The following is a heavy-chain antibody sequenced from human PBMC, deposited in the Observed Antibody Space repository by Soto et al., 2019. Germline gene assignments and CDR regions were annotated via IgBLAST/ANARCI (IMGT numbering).Heavy chain of an antibody. CDR3: AIRFDYYYGLDD. J-gene: IGHJ6*02. V-gene: IGHV4-34*01. Sequence: SETLSLTCAVHGGSFSGYYWTWIRQPPGKGLEWIGEINHRGSTNYNPSLKSRVTISVDTSKNEFSLKLTSVTAADTAIYFCAIRFDYYYGLDDWGQGTSVTVSS. CDR1: GGSFSGYY. CDR2: INHRGST. D-gene: IGHD3-3*01.